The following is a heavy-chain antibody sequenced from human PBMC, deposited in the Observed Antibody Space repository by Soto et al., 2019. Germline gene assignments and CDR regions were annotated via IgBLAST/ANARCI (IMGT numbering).Heavy chain of an antibody. CDR1: GFTFSDEN. Sequence: PGGSLRLSCSASGFTFSDENMSWVRQVPGKGLEWVSGISGGRSYTFYADSVQGRFSISRDNPKNSLFLEMNSLRVEDTAVYYCARDSDCHSTSCFFPPHVWGQGTTVTVSS. J-gene: IGHJ6*02. CDR2: ISGGRSYT. V-gene: IGHV3-11*06. CDR3: ARDSDCHSTSCFFPPHV. D-gene: IGHD2-2*01.